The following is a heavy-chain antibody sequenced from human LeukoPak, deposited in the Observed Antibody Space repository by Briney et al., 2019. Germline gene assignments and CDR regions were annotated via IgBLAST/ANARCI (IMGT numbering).Heavy chain of an antibody. Sequence: SETLSLTCAVSGGSINIDYWNWIRQPPGKGLEWIGYFSYSGSTYYNPSLRSRVTISVDTSKNQFSLKLSSVTAADTAVYYCARLGIAVGAIYYGMGVWGQGTTVTVSS. J-gene: IGHJ6*02. CDR3: ARLGIAVGAIYYGMGV. CDR1: GGSINIDY. D-gene: IGHD6-19*01. V-gene: IGHV4-59*08. CDR2: FSYSGST.